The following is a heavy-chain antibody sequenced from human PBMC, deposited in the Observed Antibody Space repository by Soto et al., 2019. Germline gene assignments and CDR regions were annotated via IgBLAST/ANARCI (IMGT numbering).Heavy chain of an antibody. D-gene: IGHD5-12*01. Sequence: LSLTCTVSGGSISSYYWSWIRQPAGKGLEWIGRIYTSGSTNYNPSLKSRVTMSVDTSKNQFSLKLSPVTAADTAVYYCARAMGQRRDGYNFGYWGQGTLVTVSS. CDR1: GGSISSYY. J-gene: IGHJ4*02. CDR2: IYTSGST. CDR3: ARAMGQRRDGYNFGY. V-gene: IGHV4-4*07.